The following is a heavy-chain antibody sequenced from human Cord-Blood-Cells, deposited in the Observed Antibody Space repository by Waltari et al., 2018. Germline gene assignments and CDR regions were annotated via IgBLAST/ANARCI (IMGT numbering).Heavy chain of an antibody. J-gene: IGHJ4*02. CDR2: MNPNSGNT. D-gene: IGHD4-17*01. Sequence: QVQLVQSGAEVKKPGASVKVSCKASGYTFPSYDINWVRQATGQGLEWMGRMNPNSGNTGYAQKFQGRVTMTRDTSISTAYMELSSLRSEDTAVYYCARVGGHYGDFDYWGQGTLVTVSS. V-gene: IGHV1-8*01. CDR3: ARVGGHYGDFDY. CDR1: GYTFPSYD.